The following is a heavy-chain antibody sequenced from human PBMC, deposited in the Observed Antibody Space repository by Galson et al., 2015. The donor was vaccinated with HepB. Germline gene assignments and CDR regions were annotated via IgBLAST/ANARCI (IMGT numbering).Heavy chain of an antibody. D-gene: IGHD4/OR15-4a*01. V-gene: IGHV4-34*01. J-gene: IGHJ4*02. CDR1: GGSFSDYS. Sequence: LSLTCAVYGGSFSDYSWTWIRHFPGKGLEWIGEINHGGSTNYNPSLKSRVTILMNTSKNQFSLNLTSVTAADTALYYCARANDYGPNLDSWGQGSLVTVSS. CDR3: ARANDYGPNLDS. CDR2: INHGGST.